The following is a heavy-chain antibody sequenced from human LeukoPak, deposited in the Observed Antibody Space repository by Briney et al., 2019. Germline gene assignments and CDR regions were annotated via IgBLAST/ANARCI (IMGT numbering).Heavy chain of an antibody. CDR3: ARVFTGYRSSHLFDY. CDR2: ISLYNGNT. J-gene: IGHJ4*02. Sequence: GASVKVSCKASGYTFTSYDINWVRQAPGQGLEWMGWISLYNGNTNYAQNFQGRVTMTVDTSTNTAYMELRSLRSDDTAVYYCARVFTGYRSSHLFDYWGQGTLVTVSS. V-gene: IGHV1-18*01. D-gene: IGHD6-13*01. CDR1: GYTFTSYD.